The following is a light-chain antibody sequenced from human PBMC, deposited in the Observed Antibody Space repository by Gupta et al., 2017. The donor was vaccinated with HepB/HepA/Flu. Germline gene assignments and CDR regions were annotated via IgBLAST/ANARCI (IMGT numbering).Light chain of an antibody. CDR2: DVS. Sequence: QSALTQPASLSGSPGQAITTSCTGTSSDVGGYNYVAWYQQHPGKAPKLMIYDVSNRPSGVSNRFSGSKSGNTASLTISGLQAEDEADYYCSSYTSSSTLYVVFGGGTKLTVL. V-gene: IGLV2-14*01. J-gene: IGLJ2*01. CDR3: SSYTSSSTLYVV. CDR1: SSDVGGYNY.